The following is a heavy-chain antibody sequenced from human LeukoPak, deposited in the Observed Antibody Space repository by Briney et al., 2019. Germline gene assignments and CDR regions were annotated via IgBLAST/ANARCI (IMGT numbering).Heavy chain of an antibody. CDR2: INHSGGT. J-gene: IGHJ4*02. Sequence: SETLSLTCAVYGVSFSGYYWSWIRQPPGEGLEWIGEINHSGGTNYNPSLKSRVTISVDTSKNQFSLKLSSVTAADTAVYYCAIDYSSGWYAGGYWGQGTLVTVSS. V-gene: IGHV4-34*01. CDR3: AIDYSSGWYAGGY. D-gene: IGHD6-19*01. CDR1: GVSFSGYY.